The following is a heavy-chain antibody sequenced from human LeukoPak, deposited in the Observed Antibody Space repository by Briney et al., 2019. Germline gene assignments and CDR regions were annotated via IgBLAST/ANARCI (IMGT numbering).Heavy chain of an antibody. D-gene: IGHD4-17*01. J-gene: IGHJ4*02. CDR1: DGSISISSYF. Sequence: SETLSLTCTVSDGSISISSYFWGWIRQPPGKGLEWIGSIFYSGSTYYNPSLNSRVTISIDTSKNQFSLRLSSVTAADTAVYYCARQMNTVTADYWGQGTLVTVSS. CDR2: IFYSGST. V-gene: IGHV4-39*01. CDR3: ARQMNTVTADY.